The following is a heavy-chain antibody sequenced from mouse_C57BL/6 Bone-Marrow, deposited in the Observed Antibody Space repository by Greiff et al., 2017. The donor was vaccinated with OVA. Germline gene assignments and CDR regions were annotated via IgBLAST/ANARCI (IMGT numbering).Heavy chain of an antibody. Sequence: EVKLMDSLPFLVPPPPPSSPPSSAHPYSITSGYYWNWIRQFPGNKLEWMGYISYDGSNNYNPSLKNRISITRDTSNHPFFLKLNSVTTEDTATYYCARGGDYDGAWFAYWGQGTLVTVSA. CDR2: ISYDGSN. V-gene: IGHV3-6*01. D-gene: IGHD2-4*01. J-gene: IGHJ3*01. CDR1: PYSITSGYY. CDR3: ARGGDYDGAWFAY.